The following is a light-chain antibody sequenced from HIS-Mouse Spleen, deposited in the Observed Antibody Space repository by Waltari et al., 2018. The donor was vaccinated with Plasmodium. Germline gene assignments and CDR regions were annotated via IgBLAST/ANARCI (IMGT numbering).Light chain of an antibody. CDR3: QVWDSSSDHPV. V-gene: IGLV3-21*02. J-gene: IGLJ2*01. Sequence: SYVLTQPPSVSVAPGQTARITCGGNNIGSKSVHWYQQKPGQAPVLVVYDDSDRPSWIPGRCAGSNSGNTATLTISRVEAGDEADYFCQVWDSSSDHPVVGGGTKLTVL. CDR2: DDS. CDR1: NIGSKS.